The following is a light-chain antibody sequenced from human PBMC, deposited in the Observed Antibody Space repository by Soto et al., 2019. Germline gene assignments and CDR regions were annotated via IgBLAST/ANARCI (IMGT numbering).Light chain of an antibody. CDR1: SGHSYYA. Sequence: VLTQSPSASASLGALVKLTCTLSSGHSYYAIAWHQQQPEKGPRYLMKLNSDGSHSKGDGIPDRFSGSSSGAERYLTISSLQSEDEADYYCQTWGTGGVVFGGGTKLTVL. CDR2: LNSDGSH. V-gene: IGLV4-69*01. J-gene: IGLJ2*01. CDR3: QTWGTGGVV.